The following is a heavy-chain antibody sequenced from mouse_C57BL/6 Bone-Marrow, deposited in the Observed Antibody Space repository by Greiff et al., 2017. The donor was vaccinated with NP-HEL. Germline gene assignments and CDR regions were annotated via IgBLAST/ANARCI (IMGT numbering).Heavy chain of an antibody. J-gene: IGHJ4*01. CDR2: IDPSDSYT. Sequence: VKLQQPGAELVRPGTSVKLSCKASGYTFTSYWMHWVKQRPGQGLEWIGVIDPSDSYTNYNQKFKGKATLTVDTSSSTAYMQLSSLTSEDSAVYYCARNPNTYYYAMDYWGQGTSVTVSS. CDR1: GYTFTSYW. CDR3: ARNPNTYYYAMDY. V-gene: IGHV1-59*01.